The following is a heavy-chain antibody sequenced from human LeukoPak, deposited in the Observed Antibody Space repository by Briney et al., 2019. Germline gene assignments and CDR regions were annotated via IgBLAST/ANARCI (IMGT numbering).Heavy chain of an antibody. J-gene: IGHJ4*02. Sequence: GGSLRLSCAASGFTFSDYHMSWIRQAPGKGLEWISYISISGRTIYYADSVKGRFTISRDNAKNSLYLQMNSLRAEDTAVYYCARGYSNGDYWGQGTLVTVSS. CDR1: GFTFSDYH. D-gene: IGHD5-18*01. CDR3: ARGYSNGDY. CDR2: ISISGRTI. V-gene: IGHV3-11*01.